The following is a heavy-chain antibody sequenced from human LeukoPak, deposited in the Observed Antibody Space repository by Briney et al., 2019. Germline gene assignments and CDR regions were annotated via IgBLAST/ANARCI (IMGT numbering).Heavy chain of an antibody. Sequence: SETLSLTCTVSGGSISSSSYYWGWIRQPPGKGLEWIGSIYYSGSTYYKPSLRSRVTISVDTSKNQFSLKLTSVTAADTAVYYCARWPANLANFDYWGQGTLVTVSS. V-gene: IGHV4-39*01. D-gene: IGHD4/OR15-4a*01. CDR1: GGSISSSSYY. CDR2: IYYSGST. J-gene: IGHJ4*02. CDR3: ARWPANLANFDY.